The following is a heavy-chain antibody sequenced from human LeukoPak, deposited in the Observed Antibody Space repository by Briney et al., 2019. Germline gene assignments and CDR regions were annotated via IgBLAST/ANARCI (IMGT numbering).Heavy chain of an antibody. CDR2: ISGSGGST. Sequence: GGSLRLSCAASGFTFSSYAMSWVRQAPGKGLEWVSAISGSGGSTYYADSVKGRFTISRDNSKNTLYLQMNSLRAEDTAVYYCAKSKGSGSYYSNIVHNYFDYWGQGTLVTVSS. CDR3: AKSKGSGSYYSNIVHNYFDY. CDR1: GFTFSSYA. V-gene: IGHV3-23*01. D-gene: IGHD3-10*01. J-gene: IGHJ4*02.